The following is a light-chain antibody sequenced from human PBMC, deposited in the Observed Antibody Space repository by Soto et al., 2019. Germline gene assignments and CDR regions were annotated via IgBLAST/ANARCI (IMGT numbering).Light chain of an antibody. Sequence: DIQMTQSPSTLSASLVYRVTITCRAGQTISSWLAWYQQKPGKAPNLLIYDASSLKSGVPSRFSGSGSGTEFTLTISSLQPDDFAIYYCQQYNNYPWTFGQGTKVDIK. J-gene: IGKJ1*01. CDR1: QTISSW. CDR2: DAS. V-gene: IGKV1-5*01. CDR3: QQYNNYPWT.